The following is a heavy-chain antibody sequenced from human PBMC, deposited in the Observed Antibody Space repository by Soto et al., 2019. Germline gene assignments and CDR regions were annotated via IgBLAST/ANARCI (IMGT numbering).Heavy chain of an antibody. Sequence: QVQLQESGPGLVKPSQTLSLTCTVSGGSISSGDYYWSWIRPPPGKGLEWIGYIYYSGSTYYNPSLKRRVTISVDTSKNPFSLKLSSVTAADTAVYYCARAQGSGFLVSWGQGTLVTVSS. J-gene: IGHJ4*02. CDR1: GGSISSGDYY. CDR3: ARAQGSGFLVS. CDR2: IYYSGST. V-gene: IGHV4-30-4*01. D-gene: IGHD3-10*01.